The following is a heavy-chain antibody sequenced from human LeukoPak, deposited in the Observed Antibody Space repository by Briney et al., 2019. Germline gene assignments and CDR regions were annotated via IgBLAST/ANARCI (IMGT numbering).Heavy chain of an antibody. CDR2: INPNGGST. J-gene: IGHJ4*02. CDR1: GYTFTGYY. CDR3: ARVPGDFSSGYLDY. V-gene: IGHV1-2*02. Sequence: ASVKLSCKASGYTFTGYYMHWVRQAPGQGLEWMGWINPNGGSTNYAKKFQGRVTMTRDTSINTTYMEVNRLRTEDTTVSYCARVPGDFSSGYLDYWGQGTLVTVSS. D-gene: IGHD3-3*01.